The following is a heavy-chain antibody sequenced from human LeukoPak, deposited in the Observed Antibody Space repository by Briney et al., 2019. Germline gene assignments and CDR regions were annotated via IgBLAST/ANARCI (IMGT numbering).Heavy chain of an antibody. CDR1: GGSISSSSYY. V-gene: IGHV4-39*01. CDR3: ADYDFWSGFYYMDV. Sequence: PSETLSLTCTVSGGSISSSSYYWGWIRQPPGKGLEWIGSIYYGGSTYYNPSLKSRVTISVDTSKNQFSLKLSSVTAADTAVYYCADYDFWSGFYYMDVWGKGTTVTVSS. J-gene: IGHJ6*03. D-gene: IGHD3-3*01. CDR2: IYYGGST.